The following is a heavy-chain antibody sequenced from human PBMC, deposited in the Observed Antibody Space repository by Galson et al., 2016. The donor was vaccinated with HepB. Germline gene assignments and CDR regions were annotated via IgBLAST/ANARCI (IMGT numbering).Heavy chain of an antibody. CDR3: TREKNPKDYKSRMDV. J-gene: IGHJ6*02. Sequence: RLSCAASGFSVSDNDMSWIRQAPGKGLEWVAVTYSDGRTPYAESVKGRFTISRDNSKNTLYLQMNSLTADDTAVYYCTREKNPKDYKSRMDVWGQGTTVIVS. D-gene: IGHD3-16*01. V-gene: IGHV3-53*01. CDR1: GFSVSDND. CDR2: TYSDGRT.